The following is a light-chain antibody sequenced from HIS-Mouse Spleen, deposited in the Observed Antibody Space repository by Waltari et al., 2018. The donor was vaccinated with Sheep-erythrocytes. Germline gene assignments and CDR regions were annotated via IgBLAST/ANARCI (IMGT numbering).Light chain of an antibody. V-gene: IGLV3-1*01. J-gene: IGLJ2*01. Sequence: SYELTQPPSVPVSPGQTASITCSGDKLGDKYACWYQQKPGQSPVLVIYQDSKRPSGIPARFSASNSVTTAALTISGTQAMDEADYYCQAWDSSTAVFGGGTKLTVL. CDR1: KLGDKY. CDR3: QAWDSSTAV. CDR2: QDS.